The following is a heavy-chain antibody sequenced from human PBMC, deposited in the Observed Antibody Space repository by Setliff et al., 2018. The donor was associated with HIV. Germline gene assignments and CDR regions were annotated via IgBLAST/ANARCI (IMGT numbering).Heavy chain of an antibody. CDR3: ARGPRVSAAVVEPPSAY. V-gene: IGHV4-34*01. J-gene: IGHJ4*02. CDR1: GGSFSAYY. CDR2: IDHTGSA. D-gene: IGHD6-19*01. Sequence: PSETLSLTCAVSGGSFSAYYWTWIRQSPHKGLERVGEIDHTGSAYYNPSLTSRGTISVDTSKNRFSLELSSVTAADTALYYCARGPRVSAAVVEPPSAYWGQGTRVTVSS.